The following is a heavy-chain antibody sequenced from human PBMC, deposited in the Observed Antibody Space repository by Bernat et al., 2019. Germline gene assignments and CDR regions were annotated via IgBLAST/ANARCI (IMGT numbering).Heavy chain of an antibody. J-gene: IGHJ6*02. CDR3: AGSGGLNIWGRYGMDV. V-gene: IGHV3-30-3*01. CDR2: ISYDGSNK. D-gene: IGHD2-15*01. Sequence: QVQLVESGGGVVQPGRSLRLSCAASGFTFSSYAMHWVRQAPGKGLEWVAVISYDGSNKYYADSVKGRLPISRDNSKNPRYLQMTGLGAEETAVYSCAGSGGLNIWGRYGMDVWAQGTTVTVSS. CDR1: GFTFSSYA.